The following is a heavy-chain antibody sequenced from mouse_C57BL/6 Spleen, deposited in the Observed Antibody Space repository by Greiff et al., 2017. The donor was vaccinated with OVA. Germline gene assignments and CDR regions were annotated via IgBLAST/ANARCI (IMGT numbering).Heavy chain of an antibody. D-gene: IGHD4-1*01. CDR3: TRVNWDEGYFDV. J-gene: IGHJ1*03. Sequence: EVQLVESGEGLVKPGGSLKLSCAASGFTFSSYAMSWVRQTPEKRLEWVAYISSGGDYIYYADTVKGRFTISRDNARNTLYLQMSSLKSEDTAMYYCTRVNWDEGYFDVWGTGTTVTVSS. CDR1: GFTFSSYA. V-gene: IGHV5-9-1*02. CDR2: ISSGGDYI.